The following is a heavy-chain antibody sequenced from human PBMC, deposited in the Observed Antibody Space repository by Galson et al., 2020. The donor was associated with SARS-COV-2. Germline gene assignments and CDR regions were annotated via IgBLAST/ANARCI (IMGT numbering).Heavy chain of an antibody. V-gene: IGHV3-30*18. D-gene: IGHD3-22*01. J-gene: IGHJ4*02. CDR3: VNSYYYNSNGDDPLGF. Sequence: TGGSLRLPCAASGITFSTYGMHWVRQAPGKGLEWVAAISNDGSDKYYADPVKGRFTTPRDNSKNTLHLQMNSLRAEDTAVYYCVNSYYYNSNGDDPLGFWGQGTLLTVSS. CDR1: GITFSTYG. CDR2: ISNDGSDK.